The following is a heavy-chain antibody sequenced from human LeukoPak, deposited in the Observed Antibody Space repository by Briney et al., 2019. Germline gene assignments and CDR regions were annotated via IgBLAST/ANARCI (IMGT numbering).Heavy chain of an antibody. CDR1: GYSISGGYY. V-gene: IGHV4-38-2*01. D-gene: IGHD3-10*01. Sequence: SETLSLTCAVSGYSISGGYYWGWIRQPPGKGLEWIGSISQSGSTYYNPSLKGRVIISLDTSKNQFSLKLSSVTATDTAVYYCVRVDGWGVVGTTGRFDYWGQGTLVTVSS. J-gene: IGHJ4*02. CDR3: VRVDGWGVVGTTGRFDY. CDR2: ISQSGST.